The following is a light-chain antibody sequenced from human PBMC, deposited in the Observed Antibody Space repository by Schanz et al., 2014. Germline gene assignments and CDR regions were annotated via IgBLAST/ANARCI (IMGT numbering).Light chain of an antibody. CDR1: QGISGY. Sequence: IQLTQSPSSLSASVGDRVTITCRASQGISGYLAWYQQNPAKAPKVLIYATSTLQSGVPSRFSGSGSGTDFTLTISSLQPEDFATYYCQQLNSFPLTFGGGTKVEIK. CDR2: ATS. J-gene: IGKJ4*01. CDR3: QQLNSFPLT. V-gene: IGKV1-9*01.